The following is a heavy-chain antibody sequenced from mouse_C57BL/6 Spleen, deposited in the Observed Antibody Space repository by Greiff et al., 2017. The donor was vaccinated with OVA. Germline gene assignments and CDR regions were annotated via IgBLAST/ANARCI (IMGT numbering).Heavy chain of an antibody. V-gene: IGHV1-61*01. Sequence: VQLQQPGAELVRPGSSVKLSCKASGYTFTSYWMDWVKQRPGQGLEWIGNIYPSDSETHYNQKFKDKATLTVDKSSSTAYMQLSSLTSEDSAVYYCARTSSGYPFAYWDQGTLVTVSA. CDR2: IYPSDSET. CDR1: GYTFTSYW. J-gene: IGHJ3*01. D-gene: IGHD3-2*02. CDR3: ARTSSGYPFAY.